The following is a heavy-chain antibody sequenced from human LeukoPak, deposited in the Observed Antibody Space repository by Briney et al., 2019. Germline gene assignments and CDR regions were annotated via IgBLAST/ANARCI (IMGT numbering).Heavy chain of an antibody. CDR2: IYPGDSDT. V-gene: IGHV5-51*01. J-gene: IGHJ4*02. Sequence: GSLRLSCKGSGYKFTSYWIGWVRQMPGKGLEWIGIIYPGDSDTRYSPSFQGQVTISADKSITTAHLQWSSLEASDTAMYYCARPYSSSWSYYDYWGQGTLVTVSS. CDR3: ARPYSSSWSYYDY. CDR1: GYKFTSYW. D-gene: IGHD2-2*01.